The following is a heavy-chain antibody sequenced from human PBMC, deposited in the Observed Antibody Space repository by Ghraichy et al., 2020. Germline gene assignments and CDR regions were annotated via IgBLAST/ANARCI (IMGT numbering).Heavy chain of an antibody. V-gene: IGHV3-23*01. CDR1: GFTFSIHP. J-gene: IGHJ4*02. D-gene: IGHD3-10*01. CDR2: ITDTGGGT. Sequence: GESLNISCVASGFTFSIHPLSWVRQAPGKGLEWVSSITDTGGGTFYADSVKGRFTISRDNSKNTVYLQMNSLRDEDTAVYYCARPGYGSESSDYWGQGTLVTVSS. CDR3: ARPGYGSESSDY.